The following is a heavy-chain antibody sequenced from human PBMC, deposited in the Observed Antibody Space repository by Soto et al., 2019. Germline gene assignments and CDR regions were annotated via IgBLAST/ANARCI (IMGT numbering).Heavy chain of an antibody. CDR1: GFTFSSYG. V-gene: IGHV3-30*18. CDR3: AKERRRQLEFFDY. J-gene: IGHJ4*02. D-gene: IGHD5-18*01. CDR2: ISYDGSNK. Sequence: GGSLRLSCAASGFTFSSYGMHWVRQAPGKGLEWVAVISYDGSNKYYADSVKGRFTISRDNSKNTLYLQMNSLRAEDTAVYYCAKERRRQLEFFDYWGQGTLVTVSS.